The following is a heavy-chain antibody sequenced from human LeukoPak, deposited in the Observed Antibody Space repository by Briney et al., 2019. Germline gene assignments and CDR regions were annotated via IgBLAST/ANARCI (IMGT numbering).Heavy chain of an antibody. J-gene: IGHJ5*02. CDR1: GGSISSYY. D-gene: IGHD4-11*01. CDR2: IYYSGST. Sequence: SETLSLTCTVPGGSISSYYWSWIRQPPGKGLEWIGYIYYSGSTNYNPSLKSRVTISVDTSKNQFSLKLSSVTAADTAVYYCARLTVTTSIVWFDPWGQGTLVTVSS. CDR3: ARLTVTTSIVWFDP. V-gene: IGHV4-59*01.